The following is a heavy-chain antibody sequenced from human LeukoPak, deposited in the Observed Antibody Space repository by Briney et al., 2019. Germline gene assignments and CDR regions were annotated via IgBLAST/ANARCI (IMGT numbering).Heavy chain of an antibody. CDR1: GFTFSSYG. V-gene: IGHV3-33*01. D-gene: IGHD6-19*01. CDR3: ARDRYSSGWYGVFDY. Sequence: GGSLRPSCAASGFTFSSYGMHWVRQAPGKGLEWVAVIWYDGSNKYYADSVKGRFTISRDNSKNTLYLQMSSLRAEDTAVYYCARDRYSSGWYGVFDYWGQGTLVTVSS. CDR2: IWYDGSNK. J-gene: IGHJ4*02.